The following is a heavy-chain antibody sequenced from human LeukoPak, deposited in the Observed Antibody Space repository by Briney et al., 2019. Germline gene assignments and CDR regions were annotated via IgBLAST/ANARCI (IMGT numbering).Heavy chain of an antibody. Sequence: SETLSLTCTVSGGSISSYYWSWIRQPPGKGLGWNGYIYYSGSTNYNPSLKSRVTISVDTSKNQFSLKLSSVTAADTAVYYCARGEGYYDFWSGYAPAFNWFDPRGQGTLVTVSS. CDR1: GGSISSYY. D-gene: IGHD3-3*01. J-gene: IGHJ5*02. CDR2: IYYSGST. V-gene: IGHV4-59*08. CDR3: ARGEGYYDFWSGYAPAFNWFDP.